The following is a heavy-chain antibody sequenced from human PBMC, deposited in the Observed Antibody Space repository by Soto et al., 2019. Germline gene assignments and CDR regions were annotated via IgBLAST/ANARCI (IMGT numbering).Heavy chain of an antibody. Sequence: QVQLVQSGAGVKRPGSSWKVSCKASGDTFTSYSINWVRQAPGLGLEWMGRINPILSMSNYAQRFQGRVTMTADKSTSTAYMELSSLRSEDTAIYYCASSYGSGYRAFDYWGQGALVTVSS. CDR1: GDTFTSYS. J-gene: IGHJ4*02. V-gene: IGHV1-69*02. CDR3: ASSYGSGYRAFDY. CDR2: INPILSMS. D-gene: IGHD3-10*01.